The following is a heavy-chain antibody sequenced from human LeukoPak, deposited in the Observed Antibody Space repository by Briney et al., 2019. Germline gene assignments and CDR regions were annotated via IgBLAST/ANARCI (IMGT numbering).Heavy chain of an antibody. D-gene: IGHD3-9*01. CDR3: ASKPGLTGYYTG. CDR2: INHSGST. J-gene: IGHJ4*02. V-gene: IGHV4-34*01. CDR1: GGSFSGYY. Sequence: SETLSLTCAVYGGSFSGYYWSWIRQPPGKGLEWIGEINHSGSTNYNPSLKSRVTISVDTSKNQFSLKLSSVTAADTAVYYCASKPGLTGYYTGWGQGTLATVSS.